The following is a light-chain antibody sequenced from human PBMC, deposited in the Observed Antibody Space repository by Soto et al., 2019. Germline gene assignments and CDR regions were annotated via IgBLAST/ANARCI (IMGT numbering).Light chain of an antibody. V-gene: IGKV3-11*01. CDR1: PGVDRY. CDR3: QHRRDSPPG. CDR2: DTS. J-gene: IGKJ3*01. Sequence: EIVLKQSPATLSLSPGETATLSCRASPGVDRYLAWYQQKVGQSPRLIIYDTSNRATGVPPRFSGSGYGTDFTLTITSLQPEDYALYFCQHRRDSPPGFGPGTRVEIK.